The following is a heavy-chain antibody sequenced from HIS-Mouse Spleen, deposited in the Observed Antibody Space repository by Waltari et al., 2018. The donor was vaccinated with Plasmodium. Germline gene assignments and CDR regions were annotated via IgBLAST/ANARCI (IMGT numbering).Heavy chain of an antibody. CDR2: ISWDGGST. V-gene: IGHV3-43*01. D-gene: IGHD4-4*01. CDR3: AKGGLTTYYYYGMDV. J-gene: IGHJ6*02. Sequence: RQAPGKGLEWVSLISWDGGSTYYADSVKGRFTISRDNSKNSLYLQMNSLRTEDTALYYCAKGGLTTYYYYGMDVWGQGTTVTVSS.